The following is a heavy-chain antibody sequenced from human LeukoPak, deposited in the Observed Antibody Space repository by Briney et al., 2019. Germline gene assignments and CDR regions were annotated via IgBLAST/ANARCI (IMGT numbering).Heavy chain of an antibody. V-gene: IGHV3-7*01. CDR2: IKQDGSEK. Sequence: GGSLRLSCAASGFTFSSYWMSWVRQAPGKGLEWVANIKQDGSEKYYVDSVKGRFTISRDNAKNSLYLQMNSLRAEDTAVYYCARVLVVPAAVYLDYWGQGTLVTVSS. CDR1: GFTFSSYW. J-gene: IGHJ4*02. D-gene: IGHD2-2*01. CDR3: ARVLVVPAAVYLDY.